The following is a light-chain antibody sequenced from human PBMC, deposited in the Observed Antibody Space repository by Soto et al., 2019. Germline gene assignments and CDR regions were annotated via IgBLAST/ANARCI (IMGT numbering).Light chain of an antibody. V-gene: IGKV3-20*01. CDR2: GAS. CDR3: QQYGRSPRT. J-gene: IGKJ1*01. CDR1: QSVSSNY. Sequence: EIVLTQSPGTLSLSPGERATLSCRASQSVSSNYLAWYQQRPGQAPRLLIYGASRWATGIPDRFSGSGSGTDFTLTISRLEPEDFAVYYCQQYGRSPRTFGQGTKVEIK.